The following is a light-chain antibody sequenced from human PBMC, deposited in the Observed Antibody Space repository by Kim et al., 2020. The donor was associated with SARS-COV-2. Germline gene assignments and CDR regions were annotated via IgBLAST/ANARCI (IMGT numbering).Light chain of an antibody. J-gene: IGKJ1*01. CDR1: QSISSW. CDR3: QQDDSYPRT. Sequence: DIQMTQSPSSLSASVGDRVTITCRASQSISSWLAWYQQRPEKAPKRLIYAASSLQSGVPSRFSGSGSGTDFTLTISSLQPEDFATYYCQQDDSYPRTFGQGTRVEIK. V-gene: IGKV1D-16*01. CDR2: AAS.